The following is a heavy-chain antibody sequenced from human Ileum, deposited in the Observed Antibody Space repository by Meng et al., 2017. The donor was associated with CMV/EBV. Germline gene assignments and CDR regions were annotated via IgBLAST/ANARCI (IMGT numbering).Heavy chain of an antibody. D-gene: IGHD6-19*01. Sequence: GESLKISCVASGLTFSTYAMSWVRQAPGKGLEWVSYIRSSSSTIYYADSVKGRFTISRDNAKNSLYLQMNSLRAEDTAVYYCARDLGYSSGPDYCGQGNLVTVSS. J-gene: IGHJ4*02. V-gene: IGHV3-48*04. CDR1: GLTFSTYA. CDR2: IRSSSSTI. CDR3: ARDLGYSSGPDY.